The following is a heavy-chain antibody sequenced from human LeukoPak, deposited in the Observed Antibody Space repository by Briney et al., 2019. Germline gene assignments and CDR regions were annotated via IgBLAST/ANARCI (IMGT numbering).Heavy chain of an antibody. J-gene: IGHJ4*02. CDR2: IYYSGST. Sequence: PSETLSLTCTVSGGSISSSSYYWGWIRQPPGKGLEWIGSIYYSGSTYYNPSLRSRVTISVDTSKNQFSLKLTSVTAADTAVYYCARVQGSSFDYWGQGTLVTVSS. V-gene: IGHV4-39*07. CDR1: GGSISSSSYY. CDR3: ARVQGSSFDY. D-gene: IGHD6-6*01.